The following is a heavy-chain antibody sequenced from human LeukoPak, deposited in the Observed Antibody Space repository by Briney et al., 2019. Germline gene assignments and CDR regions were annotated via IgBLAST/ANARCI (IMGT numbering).Heavy chain of an antibody. V-gene: IGHV4-59*02. J-gene: IGHJ4*01. CDR1: GASVSGKF. D-gene: IGHD3/OR15-3a*01. CDR3: VGGGDWLPEY. CDR2: IYYSGTT. Sequence: SETLSLTCTVSGASVSGKFWSWIRHSPGNGLEWIGLIYYSGTTKFNPSLEGRVAMSADTSNNQFSLSLNSVTTADTAVYFCVGGGDWLPEYWGHGTQVIVSS.